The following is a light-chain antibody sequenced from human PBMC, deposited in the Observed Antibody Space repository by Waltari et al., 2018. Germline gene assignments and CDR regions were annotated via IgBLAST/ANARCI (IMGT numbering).Light chain of an antibody. V-gene: IGLV2-23*01. CDR3: CSYAGSIFV. Sequence: QSALTQPASVSGPPGQSITISCTGTSNDVGSYNLVSWYQQHPGKAPKLIIYEANNRPSGISNRLSGSKSGNTASLTISGLEAEDEAEYYCCSYAGSIFVFGTGTKVTVL. CDR2: EAN. CDR1: SNDVGSYNL. J-gene: IGLJ1*01.